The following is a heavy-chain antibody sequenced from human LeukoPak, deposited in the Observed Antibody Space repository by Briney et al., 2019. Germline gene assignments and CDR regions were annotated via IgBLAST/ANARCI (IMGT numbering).Heavy chain of an antibody. Sequence: GGSLRLSCAASGFTFSSFGMHWVRQAPGKGLEWVAVIWYDASNKYYADSVKGRFTISRDNAKNSLYLQMNSLRAEDTAVYYCARGPNSSSWYWDYYYYYGMDVWGQGTTVTVSS. CDR2: IWYDASNK. CDR1: GFTFSSFG. CDR3: ARGPNSSSWYWDYYYYYGMDV. J-gene: IGHJ6*02. D-gene: IGHD6-13*01. V-gene: IGHV3-33*03.